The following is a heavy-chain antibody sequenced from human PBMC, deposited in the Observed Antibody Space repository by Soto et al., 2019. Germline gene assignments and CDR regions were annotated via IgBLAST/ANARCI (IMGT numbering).Heavy chain of an antibody. CDR2: ISSSSSYI. Sequence: PGGSLRLSCAASGFTFSSYSMNWVRQAPGKGLEWVSSISSSSSYIYYADSVKGRFTISRDNAKNSLYLQMNSLRAEDTAVYYCAVIAADGAYYYYGMDVWGQGTTVTVSS. V-gene: IGHV3-21*01. D-gene: IGHD6-13*01. J-gene: IGHJ6*02. CDR1: GFTFSSYS. CDR3: AVIAADGAYYYYGMDV.